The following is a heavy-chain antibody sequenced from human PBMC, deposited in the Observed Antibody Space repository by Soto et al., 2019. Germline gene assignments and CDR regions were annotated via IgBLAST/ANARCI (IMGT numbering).Heavy chain of an antibody. V-gene: IGHV3-15*01. Sequence: GESLKISCAASGFTFSNAWMSWVRQAPGKGLEWVGRIKSKTDGGTTDYAAPVKGRFTISRDDSKNTLYLQMNSLKTEDTAVYYCTTTPHCTNGVCYTYLYYGMDVWGQGTTVTVSS. CDR2: IKSKTDGGTT. J-gene: IGHJ6*02. D-gene: IGHD2-8*01. CDR3: TTTPHCTNGVCYTYLYYGMDV. CDR1: GFTFSNAW.